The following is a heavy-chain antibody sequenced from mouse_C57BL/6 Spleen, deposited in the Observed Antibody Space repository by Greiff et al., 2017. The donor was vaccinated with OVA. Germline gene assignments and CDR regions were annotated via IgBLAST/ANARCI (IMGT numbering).Heavy chain of an antibody. CDR2: INPNNGGT. Sequence: EVQLQQSGPELVKPGASVKISCKASGYTFTDYYMNWVKQSHGKSLEWIGDINPNNGGTSYNQKFKGKATLTVDKSSSTAYMELRSLTSEDSAVYYCARLYYDYDGGAWFAYWGQGTLVTVSA. V-gene: IGHV1-26*01. CDR3: ARLYYDYDGGAWFAY. D-gene: IGHD2-4*01. CDR1: GYTFTDYY. J-gene: IGHJ3*01.